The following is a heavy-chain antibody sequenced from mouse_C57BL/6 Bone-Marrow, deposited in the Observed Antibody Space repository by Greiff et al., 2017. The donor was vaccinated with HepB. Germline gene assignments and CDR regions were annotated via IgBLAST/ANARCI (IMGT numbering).Heavy chain of an antibody. V-gene: IGHV1-50*01. CDR2: IDPSDSYT. CDR3: ARYVDYYAMDY. Sequence: QVQLQQPGAELVKPGASVKLSCKASGSTFTSYWMQWVKQRPGQGLEWIGEIDPSDSYTNYNQKFKGKATLTVDTSSSTAYMQLSSLTSEDSAVYYCARYVDYYAMDYWGQGTSVTVSS. J-gene: IGHJ4*01. CDR1: GSTFTSYW.